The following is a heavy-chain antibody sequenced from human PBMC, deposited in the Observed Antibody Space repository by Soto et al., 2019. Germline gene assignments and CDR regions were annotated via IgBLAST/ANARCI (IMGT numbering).Heavy chain of an antibody. V-gene: IGHV4-31*03. CDR2: IYYSGTT. J-gene: IGHJ4*02. CDR1: GGSIRSEGYY. Sequence: SETLSLTCTVSGGSIRSEGYYWIWFRHLPGKGLEWIGDIYYSGTTYHNPSLRSRLTISGDASKNQFSLKLSSVTDADTALYYCARGRGYSYGPYYFDYWGQGTLVTAPQ. D-gene: IGHD5-18*01. CDR3: ARGRGYSYGPYYFDY.